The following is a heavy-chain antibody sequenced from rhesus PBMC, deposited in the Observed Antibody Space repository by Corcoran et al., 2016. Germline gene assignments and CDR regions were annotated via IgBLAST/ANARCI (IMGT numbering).Heavy chain of an antibody. Sequence: EVQLVESGGGVVKPGGSMRRSCAATGYTFEDDAVGWFRQGPGKGLEWVSYISWNICTTDYASAVKCRFTISRNNAKNSLYLQMNRLRAEDTALYYCARFYDGYFDYWGQGVLVTVSS. CDR3: ARFYDGYFDY. J-gene: IGHJ4*01. V-gene: IGHV3-78*01. CDR1: GYTFEDDA. CDR2: ISWNICTT. D-gene: IGHD3-22*01.